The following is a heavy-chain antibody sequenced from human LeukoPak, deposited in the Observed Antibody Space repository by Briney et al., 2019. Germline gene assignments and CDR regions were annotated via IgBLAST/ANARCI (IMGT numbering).Heavy chain of an antibody. CDR1: GGSISSYY. J-gene: IGHJ4*02. Sequence: SETLSLTCTVSGGSISSYYWSWIWQPPGKGLEWIGYIYYSGSTNYNPSLKSRVTISVDTSKNQFSLKLSPVTAADTAVYYCARGREMATSRDYWGQGTLVTVSS. CDR3: ARGREMATSRDY. CDR2: IYYSGST. D-gene: IGHD5-24*01. V-gene: IGHV4-59*08.